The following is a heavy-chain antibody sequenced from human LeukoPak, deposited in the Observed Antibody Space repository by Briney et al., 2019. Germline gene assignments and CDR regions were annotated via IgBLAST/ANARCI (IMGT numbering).Heavy chain of an antibody. D-gene: IGHD6-13*01. V-gene: IGHV3-21*01. CDR1: GFTFSSYS. CDR2: ISSSSSYI. Sequence: GGSLRLSCAASGFTFSSYSMNWVRQAPGKGLEWVSSISSSSSYIYYADSVKGRFTISRDNAKNSLYLQMNSLRAEDTAVYYCARAAPGAAAGIDFDYWGQGTLVTVSS. J-gene: IGHJ4*02. CDR3: ARAAPGAAAGIDFDY.